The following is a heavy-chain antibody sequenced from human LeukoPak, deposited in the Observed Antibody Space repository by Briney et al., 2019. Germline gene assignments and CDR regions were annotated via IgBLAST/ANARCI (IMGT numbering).Heavy chain of an antibody. CDR2: ISSSGSTI. V-gene: IGHV3-11*04. D-gene: IGHD3-22*01. J-gene: IGHJ4*02. CDR1: GFTFSDYY. CDR3: ARGHYDSSGYFDY. Sequence: GGSLRLSCAASGFTFSDYYMSWFRQAPGKGLEWVSYISSSGSTIYYADSVKGRFTISRDNAKNSLYLQMNSLRAGDTAVYYCARGHYDSSGYFDYWGQGTLVTVSS.